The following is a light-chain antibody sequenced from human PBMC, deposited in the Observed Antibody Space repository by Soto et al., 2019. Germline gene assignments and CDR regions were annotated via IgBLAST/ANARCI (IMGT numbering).Light chain of an antibody. CDR1: QSVLYRSNNKNY. J-gene: IGKJ1*01. CDR2: WAS. CDR3: QQYYSIPRT. V-gene: IGKV4-1*01. Sequence: DIVMTQSPDSLAVSLGERATINCKSSQSVLYRSNNKNYLAWYQQKPGQPPKLLIYWASTRESGVPDRFSGSGSGTDLTLTISSLQAEDVAVYYCQQYYSIPRTFGQGTKVEIK.